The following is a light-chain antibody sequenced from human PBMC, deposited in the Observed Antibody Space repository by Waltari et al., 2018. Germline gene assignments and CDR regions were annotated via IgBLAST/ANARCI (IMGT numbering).Light chain of an antibody. Sequence: QSVLTQPPSASGTPGQTVTISCSGSRSNVGSNTVNWFQQVPGTAPKLLIYSNNQRPSGVPDRVSGSKSGPSASLAISGLQAEDEADYYGAAWDDSLNAYVFGTGTQVPVL. V-gene: IGLV1-44*01. J-gene: IGLJ1*01. CDR2: SNN. CDR3: AAWDDSLNAYV. CDR1: RSNVGSNT.